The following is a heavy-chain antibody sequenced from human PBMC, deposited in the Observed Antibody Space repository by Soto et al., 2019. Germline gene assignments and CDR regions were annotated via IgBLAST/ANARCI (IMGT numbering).Heavy chain of an antibody. J-gene: IGHJ5*02. V-gene: IGHV4-31*03. CDR3: AREVMTSVTRGWFDP. CDR2: VYSGDIA. Sequence: QVQLQESGPGLVRPSQTLSLTRTVSGGSLNSGGYFWSWIRQVPGKGLEWIGYVYSGDIAYYNPSLQSRVTISLATSKKQFSLTLTSVTAADTAIYFCAREVMTSVTRGWFDPWGQGTLVTVSS. D-gene: IGHD4-17*01. CDR1: GGSLNSGGYF.